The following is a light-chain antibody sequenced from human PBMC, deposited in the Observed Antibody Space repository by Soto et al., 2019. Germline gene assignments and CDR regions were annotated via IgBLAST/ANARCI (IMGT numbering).Light chain of an antibody. CDR3: SSYTSTNFAI. V-gene: IGLV2-14*03. J-gene: IGLJ2*01. CDR2: DVS. Sequence: QSALTQPASVSGSPGQSITISCTGSSGDIGDYKYVSWYKQHPGKAPKLMIYDVSNRPSGVSNRFSGSKSGNTASLTISGHQAEDEADYYCSSYTSTNFAIFGGGTKLTVL. CDR1: SGDIGDYKY.